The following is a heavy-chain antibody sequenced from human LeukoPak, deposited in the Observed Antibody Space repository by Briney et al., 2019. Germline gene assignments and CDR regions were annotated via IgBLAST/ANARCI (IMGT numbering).Heavy chain of an antibody. CDR3: ARTTSSGWGPRFDY. CDR1: AGSISSSSYS. CDR2: IYYSGST. V-gene: IGHV4-39*07. J-gene: IGHJ4*02. Sequence: NASETLSLTCTVSAGSISSSSYSWGWIRQPPGKGLEWIGSIYYSGSTYYNPSLKSRVTISVDTSKNQFSLKLSSVTAADTAVYFCARTTSSGWGPRFDYWGQGTLVTISS. D-gene: IGHD6-19*01.